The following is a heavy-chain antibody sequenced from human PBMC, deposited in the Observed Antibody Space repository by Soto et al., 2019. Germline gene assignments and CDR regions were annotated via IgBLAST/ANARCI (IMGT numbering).Heavy chain of an antibody. J-gene: IGHJ6*02. CDR3: ARRGGSGWYDYYYYYGMDV. V-gene: IGHV3-74*01. CDR1: GFTFSSYW. Sequence: PGGSLRLSCAASGFTFSSYWMHWVRQAPGKGLVWVSRINSDGSSTSYADSVMGRFTISRDNAKNTLYLQMNSLRAEDTAVYYCARRGGSGWYDYYYYYGMDVWGQGTTVTVSS. D-gene: IGHD6-19*01. CDR2: INSDGSST.